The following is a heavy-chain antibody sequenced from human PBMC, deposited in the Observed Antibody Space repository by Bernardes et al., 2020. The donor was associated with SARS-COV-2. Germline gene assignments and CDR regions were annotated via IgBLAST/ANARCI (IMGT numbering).Heavy chain of an antibody. D-gene: IGHD2-21*02. CDR3: VRGTGGYGDWDF. CDR1: GFTLSNYW. J-gene: IGHJ4*02. Sequence: GGSLRLSCVASGFTLSNYWMHWVRQAPGKGLVWVSRISSDGRTTSYADSVKGRFTISRDNAKNTLNVQMNSLRVEDTAVYYCVRGTGGYGDWDFWGQGTLVSVSS. CDR2: ISSDGRTT. V-gene: IGHV3-74*01.